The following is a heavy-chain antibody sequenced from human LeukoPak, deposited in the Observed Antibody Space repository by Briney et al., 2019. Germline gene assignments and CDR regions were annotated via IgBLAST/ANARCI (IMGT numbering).Heavy chain of an antibody. J-gene: IGHJ4*02. CDR2: ISGSGGST. D-gene: IGHD3-22*01. CDR3: AKGRSGFRRFYYDSSGYPLRFDY. Sequence: GGSLRLSCAASGFTFSSYAMSCVRQAPGKGLEWVSAISGSGGSTYYADSVKGRFTISRDNSKNTLYLQMNSLRAEDTAVYYCAKGRSGFRRFYYDSSGYPLRFDYWGQGTLVTVSS. CDR1: GFTFSSYA. V-gene: IGHV3-23*01.